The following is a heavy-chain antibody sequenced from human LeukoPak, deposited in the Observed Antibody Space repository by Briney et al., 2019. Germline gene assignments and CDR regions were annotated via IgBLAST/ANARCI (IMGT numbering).Heavy chain of an antibody. CDR1: GFTFSSYA. V-gene: IGHV3-15*01. CDR3: TTYYGSGRRDH. CDR2: IRSKTDGGTA. J-gene: IGHJ4*02. Sequence: GGSLRLSCAASGFTFSSYAISWVRQAPGMGLEWVGRIRSKTDGGTADYTAPVKGRFTISRDDSKTTRYLQMNSLKPEDTAVYYCTTYYGSGRRDHWGQGTLVTVSS. D-gene: IGHD3-10*01.